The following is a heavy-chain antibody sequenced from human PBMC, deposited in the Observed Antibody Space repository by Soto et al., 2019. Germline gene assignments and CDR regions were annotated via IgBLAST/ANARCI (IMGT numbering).Heavy chain of an antibody. CDR1: GAALNSGNYY. J-gene: IGHJ5*02. D-gene: IGHD2-21*01. V-gene: IGHV4-31*03. CDR3: ARLRIATNNYKWLDP. Sequence: SETLSLTCSVSGAALNSGNYYWSWIRQVPGKGLEWIGHIYVTGAVDYNPSLRDRITISQDTSERQFSLNLRLVTAADTAVYYCARLRIATNNYKWLDPWGQGTMVTVFS. CDR2: IYVTGAV.